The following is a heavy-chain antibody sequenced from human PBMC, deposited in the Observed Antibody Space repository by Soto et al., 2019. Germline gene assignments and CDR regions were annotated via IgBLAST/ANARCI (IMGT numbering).Heavy chain of an antibody. CDR1: GFTFSDYY. D-gene: IGHD6-13*01. V-gene: IGHV3-11*01. CDR3: ARGTYRSKTDFDY. J-gene: IGHJ4*02. CDR2: ISSSSGTI. Sequence: QVQLVESGGGLVKPGGSLRLSCAASGFTFSDYYMTWIRQAPGSGLEWVSYISSSSGTISYANSVKGRFTISRDNAQNSLYLQMTSLRAEDTAVYYCARGTYRSKTDFDYWGQGTLVTVSP.